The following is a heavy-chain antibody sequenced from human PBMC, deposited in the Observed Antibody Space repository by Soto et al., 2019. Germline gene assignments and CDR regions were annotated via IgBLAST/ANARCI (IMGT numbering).Heavy chain of an antibody. D-gene: IGHD3-9*01. CDR2: ISAYNGNT. CDR3: ARDKDVFTGYYLDY. J-gene: IGHJ4*02. V-gene: IGHV1-18*01. CDR1: GYNFVNYG. Sequence: QVQLVQSEAEVKKPGASVKVSCRASGYNFVNYGISWVRQAPGKGLEWIGWISAYNGNTKYAQEFQCRVTMTRDTSTSTAYMEMGSLRSDATSVYYCARDKDVFTGYYLDYWGQGTLGTVSS.